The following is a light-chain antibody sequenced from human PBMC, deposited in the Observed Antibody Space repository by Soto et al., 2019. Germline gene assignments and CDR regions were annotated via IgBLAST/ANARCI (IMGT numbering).Light chain of an antibody. J-gene: IGKJ4*01. CDR2: GAT. CDR1: QASVGW. V-gene: IGKV1-12*01. CDR3: QQATSYPPVRA. Sequence: DIQITQSPSSVSASVGDRVTITCRASQASVGWVTWYQQKPGRAPTALIDGATLLQSGVPRRFSGSASGTEFALTITSLQAEDFATYYCQQATSYPPVRAFGGGTKV.